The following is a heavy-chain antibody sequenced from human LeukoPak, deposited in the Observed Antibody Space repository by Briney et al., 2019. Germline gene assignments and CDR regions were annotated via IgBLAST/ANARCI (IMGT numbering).Heavy chain of an antibody. Sequence: GGSLRLSCAASGFTFSSYEMNWVRQAPGKGLEWVSYISSSSITIYYADSVKGRFTISRDNAKNSLYLQMNSLRAEDTAVYYCARGVVPPYYMDVWGKGTTVTVSS. D-gene: IGHD2-2*01. V-gene: IGHV3-48*01. CDR1: GFTFSSYE. CDR3: ARGVVPPYYMDV. J-gene: IGHJ6*03. CDR2: ISSSSITI.